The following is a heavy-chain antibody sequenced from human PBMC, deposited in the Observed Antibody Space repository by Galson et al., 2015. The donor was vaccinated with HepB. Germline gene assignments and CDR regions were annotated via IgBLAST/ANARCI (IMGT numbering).Heavy chain of an antibody. CDR1: GYTFTAYF. J-gene: IGHJ6*03. D-gene: IGHD6-13*01. V-gene: IGHV1-2*06. CDR3: ARGPPLVPEPERGYYYMDA. Sequence: SVKVSCKASGYTFTAYFMHWVRQAPGQGLEWMGRINPNSGVTRFAQNFQGRVTMTRDTSSSTAYMDLSSLRPDDTAVYYCARGPPLVPEPERGYYYMDAWGKGTTVTVSS. CDR2: INPNSGVT.